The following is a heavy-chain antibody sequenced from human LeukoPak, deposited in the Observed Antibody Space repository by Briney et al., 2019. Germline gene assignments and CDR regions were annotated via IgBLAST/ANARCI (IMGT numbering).Heavy chain of an antibody. V-gene: IGHV1-69*04. Sequence: SVKVSCKASGYTFTGYYMHWVRQAPGQGLEWMGRIIPMLGISTYAQKFQGRVTLNADKSANTAYMDLSSLRFEDTAVYYCARESVTDGRRDFDYWGQGTLVTVSS. CDR1: GYTFTGYY. J-gene: IGHJ4*02. CDR3: ARESVTDGRRDFDY. D-gene: IGHD5-24*01. CDR2: IIPMLGIS.